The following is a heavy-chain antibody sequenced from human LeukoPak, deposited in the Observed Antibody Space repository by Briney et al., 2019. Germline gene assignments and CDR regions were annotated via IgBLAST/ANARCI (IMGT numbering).Heavy chain of an antibody. J-gene: IGHJ5*02. Sequence: SETLSLTCTVSGGSISSYYWSWIGQPPGKGLEWIGYIYYSGSTNYNPSLKSRVTISVDTSKNQFSLKLSSVTAADTAVYYCASIITMVRGVLYNWFDPWGQGTLVTVSS. V-gene: IGHV4-59*12. CDR1: GGSISSYY. CDR3: ASIITMVRGVLYNWFDP. D-gene: IGHD3-10*01. CDR2: IYYSGST.